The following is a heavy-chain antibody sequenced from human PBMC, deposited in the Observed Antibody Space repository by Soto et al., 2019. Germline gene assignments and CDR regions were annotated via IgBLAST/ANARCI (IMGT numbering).Heavy chain of an antibody. J-gene: IGHJ4*02. D-gene: IGHD5-18*01. CDR2: IYYSGST. Sequence: QVQLQESGPGLVKPSQTLSLTCTVSGGSISSGDYYWSWIRQPPGKGLEWIGYIYYSGSTYYNPSRRSRVTISVDTSTNQLSLRLSSVTAADTAVYYCASNSYGYTFYAYWGQGTLVTVSS. CDR1: GGSISSGDYY. CDR3: ASNSYGYTFYAY. V-gene: IGHV4-30-4*01.